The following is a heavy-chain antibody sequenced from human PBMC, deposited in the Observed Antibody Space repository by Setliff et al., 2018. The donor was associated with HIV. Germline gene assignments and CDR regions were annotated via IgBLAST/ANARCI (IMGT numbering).Heavy chain of an antibody. D-gene: IGHD6-19*01. V-gene: IGHV5-51*01. J-gene: IGHJ6*03. CDR2: IYPGASDT. CDR1: GYSFTGSR. CDR3: ARFRGRSGWYGDYYYYYMDV. Sequence: GESLKISCKGSGYSFTGSRWRWGRQMPGKVLELRGIIYPGASDTRYSPSFQGQVTIQADKSNSTAYLQCSSPKSPDTATAYCARFRGRSGWYGDYYYYYMDVWGKGTTVTVSS.